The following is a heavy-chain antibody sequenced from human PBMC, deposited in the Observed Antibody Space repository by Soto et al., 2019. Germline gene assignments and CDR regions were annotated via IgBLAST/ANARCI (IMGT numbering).Heavy chain of an antibody. CDR3: TRRTSGCDY. Sequence: PGESLKISRKGYGYSFSTHWIGWVRQMPGKGLEWMGIIYPGDADTRYSPSFQGQVTISADKSITTAYLQWSSLKASDTAMYYCTRRTSGCDYWGQGTLVTVSS. V-gene: IGHV5-51*01. CDR1: GYSFSTHW. CDR2: IYPGDADT. J-gene: IGHJ4*02. D-gene: IGHD6-19*01.